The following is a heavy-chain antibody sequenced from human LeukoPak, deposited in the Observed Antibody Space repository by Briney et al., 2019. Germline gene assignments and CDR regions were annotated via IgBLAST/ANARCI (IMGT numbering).Heavy chain of an antibody. D-gene: IGHD6-25*01. CDR2: ISYDGSNK. V-gene: IGHV3-30*18. CDR3: AKVPGAAAGPNYFDY. J-gene: IGHJ4*02. CDR1: GFTFSSYG. Sequence: GGSLRLSCAASGFTFSSYGMHWVRQAPGKGLEWVAVISYDGSNKYYADSVKGRLTISRDNSKNTLYLQVNSLRAEDTAVYYCAKVPGAAAGPNYFDYWGQGTLVTVSS.